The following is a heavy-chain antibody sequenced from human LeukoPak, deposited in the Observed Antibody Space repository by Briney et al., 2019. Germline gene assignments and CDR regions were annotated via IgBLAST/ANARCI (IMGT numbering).Heavy chain of an antibody. Sequence: SETLSLTCAVCGGSFSGYYWSWIRQPPGKGLEWIGEINHSGSTNYNPSLKSRVTISVDTSKNQFSLKLSSVTAADTAVYYCASSRGPQGWFDPWGQGTLVTVSS. CDR2: INHSGST. D-gene: IGHD3-10*01. J-gene: IGHJ5*02. CDR3: ASSRGPQGWFDP. CDR1: GGSFSGYY. V-gene: IGHV4-34*01.